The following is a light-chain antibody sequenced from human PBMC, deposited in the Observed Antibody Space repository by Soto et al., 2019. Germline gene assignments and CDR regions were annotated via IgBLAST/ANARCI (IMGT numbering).Light chain of an antibody. CDR2: AAS. V-gene: IGKV1-39*01. CDR3: QQLYAAPVT. Sequence: DIQMTQSPPSLSASVGDRVTITCRASQSIFRSLHWYQQKPGKAPKLLIYAASNLQSGVPSRFSGSESGIDFILTISSLQPEDFATYYCQQLYAAPVTFGQGTKVEIK. J-gene: IGKJ1*01. CDR1: QSIFRS.